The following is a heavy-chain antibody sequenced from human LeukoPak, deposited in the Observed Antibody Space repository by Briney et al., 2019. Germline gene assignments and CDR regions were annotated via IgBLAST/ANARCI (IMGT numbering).Heavy chain of an antibody. Sequence: PSETLSLTCTISGGSISSSCYYWGWIRRPPGKGLEWIGSIYYSGSTYYNPSLKRRVTISVDTSKNQFSLKLSSVAAADTAVYYCARSGYSSGWSFDYWGQGTLVTVSS. D-gene: IGHD6-19*01. CDR2: IYYSGST. CDR1: GGSISSSCYY. V-gene: IGHV4-39*07. J-gene: IGHJ4*02. CDR3: ARSGYSSGWSFDY.